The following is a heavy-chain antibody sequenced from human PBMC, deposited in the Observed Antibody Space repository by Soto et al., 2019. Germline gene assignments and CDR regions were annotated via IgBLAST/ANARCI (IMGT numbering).Heavy chain of an antibody. Sequence: SETLSLTCTVSGDSIRSSSHYWAWNRQPPGKGLEWIGGFYYSGSTYYNPSLKSRVTISVDTSKNQFSLTLTSVTAADTAVYYCARQCRGVTCHWFVPWGQGTLVTVSS. J-gene: IGHJ5*02. V-gene: IGHV4-39*01. D-gene: IGHD2-15*01. CDR1: GDSIRSSSHY. CDR2: FYYSGST. CDR3: ARQCRGVTCHWFVP.